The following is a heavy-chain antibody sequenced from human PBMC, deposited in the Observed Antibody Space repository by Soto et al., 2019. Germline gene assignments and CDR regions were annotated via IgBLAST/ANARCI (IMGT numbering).Heavy chain of an antibody. Sequence: ASVKVSCKVSRYTLTELSMHWVRQAPGKGLEWMGGFDPEDGETIYAQKFQGRVTMTEDTSTDTAYMELSSLRSEDTAVYYCATDLGRVTNLFDYWGQGTLVTVSS. V-gene: IGHV1-24*01. J-gene: IGHJ4*02. D-gene: IGHD4-17*01. CDR1: RYTLTELS. CDR2: FDPEDGET. CDR3: ATDLGRVTNLFDY.